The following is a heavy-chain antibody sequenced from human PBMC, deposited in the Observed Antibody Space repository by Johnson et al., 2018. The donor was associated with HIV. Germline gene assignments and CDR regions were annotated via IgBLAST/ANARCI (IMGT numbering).Heavy chain of an antibody. CDR1: GFTFDDYG. V-gene: IGHV3-48*04. Sequence: VQLVESGGGVVQPGGSLRLSCAASGFTFDDYGMSWVRQAPGKGREWVSYLSSGSRTIYYADSVKGRFTISRDNVQNSLSLQMNSLRAEDTAVYYCAREALDAFDIWGQGTMVTVSS. CDR3: AREALDAFDI. CDR2: LSSGSRTI. J-gene: IGHJ3*02.